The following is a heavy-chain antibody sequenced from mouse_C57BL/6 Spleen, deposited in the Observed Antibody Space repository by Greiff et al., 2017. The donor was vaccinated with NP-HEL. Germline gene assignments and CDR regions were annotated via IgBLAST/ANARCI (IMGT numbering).Heavy chain of an antibody. CDR2: ISYDGSN. V-gene: IGHV3-6*01. D-gene: IGHD1-2*01. CDR3: ARGDGYFDV. Sequence: DVQLQESGPGLVKPSQSLSLTCSVTGYSITSGYYWNWIRQFPGNKLEWMGYISYDGSNNYNPYLKNRISITRDTSKNQFFLKLNSVTTEDTATYYCARGDGYFDVWGTGTTVTVSS. J-gene: IGHJ1*03. CDR1: GYSITSGYY.